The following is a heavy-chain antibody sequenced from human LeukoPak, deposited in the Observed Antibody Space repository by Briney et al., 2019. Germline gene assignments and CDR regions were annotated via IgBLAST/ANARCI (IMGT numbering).Heavy chain of an antibody. CDR2: IIPILGIA. V-gene: IGHV1-69*04. CDR1: GGTFSSYA. Sequence: SVKVSCKASGGTFSSYAISWVRQAPGQGLEWLGRIIPILGIANYAQKFQGRVTITADKSTSTAYMELSSLRSEDTAVYYCARDPGRWLPCPFDYWGQGTLVTVSS. J-gene: IGHJ4*02. CDR3: ARDPGRWLPCPFDY. D-gene: IGHD5-24*01.